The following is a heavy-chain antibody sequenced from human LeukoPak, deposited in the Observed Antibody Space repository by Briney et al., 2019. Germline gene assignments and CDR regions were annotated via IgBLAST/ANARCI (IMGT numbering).Heavy chain of an antibody. CDR2: INAGNGNT. V-gene: IGHV1-3*01. J-gene: IGHJ4*02. CDR3: ARGIFTVTQDY. Sequence: GASVKVSCKVSGYTFISYTIHWVRQAPGQRLEWMGWINAGNGNTKYSQKFQGRVTITRDTSASTAYMELSSLRSEDTAIYYCARGIFTVTQDYWGQGTLVTVSS. CDR1: GYTFISYT. D-gene: IGHD4-17*01.